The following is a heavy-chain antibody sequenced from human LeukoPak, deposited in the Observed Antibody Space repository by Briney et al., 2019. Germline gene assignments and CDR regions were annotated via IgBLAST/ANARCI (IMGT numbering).Heavy chain of an antibody. J-gene: IGHJ5*02. Sequence: ASVKVSCKASGYTFTSYGISWVRQAPGQGLEWMGWISAYNGNTNYAQKLQGRVTMTTDTSTSTAYMELRSLRSDDTAVYYCARDGEGTGYPHNWFDPWGQGTLVTVSS. V-gene: IGHV1-18*01. CDR2: ISAYNGNT. CDR3: ARDGEGTGYPHNWFDP. D-gene: IGHD3/OR15-3a*01. CDR1: GYTFTSYG.